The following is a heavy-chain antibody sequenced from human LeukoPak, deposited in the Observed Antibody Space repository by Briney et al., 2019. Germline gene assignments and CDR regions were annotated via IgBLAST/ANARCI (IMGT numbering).Heavy chain of an antibody. CDR1: GYTFTGYY. Sequence: ASVKVSCKASGYTFTGYYMHWVRQAPGQGLEWMGWINPNSGGTNYAQKFQGRVTMTRDTSISTAYMELSRLRSDDTAVYYCARGIYYGSGSYYIPAHYYYYYMDVWGKGTTVTVSS. CDR3: ARGIYYGSGSYYIPAHYYYYYMDV. D-gene: IGHD3-10*01. CDR2: INPNSGGT. J-gene: IGHJ6*03. V-gene: IGHV1-2*02.